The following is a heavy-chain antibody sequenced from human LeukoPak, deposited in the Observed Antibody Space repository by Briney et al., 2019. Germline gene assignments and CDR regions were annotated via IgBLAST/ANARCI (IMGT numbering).Heavy chain of an antibody. D-gene: IGHD3-3*01. CDR1: GGSFSGYY. V-gene: IGHV4-34*01. CDR2: INHSGST. J-gene: IGHJ6*02. CDR3: ARLRFLEWLLSRYYYGMDV. Sequence: SETLSLTCAVYGGSFSGYYWSWIRQPLGKGLEWIGEINHSGSTNYNPSLKSRVTISVDTSKNQFSLKLSSVTAADTAVYYCARLRFLEWLLSRYYYGMDVWGQGTTVTVSS.